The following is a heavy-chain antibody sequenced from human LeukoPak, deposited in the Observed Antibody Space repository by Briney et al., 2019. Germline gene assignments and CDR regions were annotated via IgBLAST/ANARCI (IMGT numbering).Heavy chain of an antibody. CDR3: ARDGDIVGYGEFDY. CDR1: GFTFSGYW. V-gene: IGHV3-74*01. Sequence: GGSLRLSCAASGFTFSGYWMHWVRHAPGKGLVSVSRINTDGSSTKYADSVKGRFTISRDYAKNTLYLQMNSLRAEDTAVYYCARDGDIVGYGEFDYWGQGTLVTVSS. J-gene: IGHJ4*02. CDR2: INTDGSST. D-gene: IGHD5-12*01.